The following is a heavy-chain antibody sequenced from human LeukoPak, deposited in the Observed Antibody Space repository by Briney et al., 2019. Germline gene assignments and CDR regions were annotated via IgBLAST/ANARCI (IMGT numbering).Heavy chain of an antibody. CDR3: SRTNMVRGVRHPRYYYMDV. D-gene: IGHD3-10*01. Sequence: SETLSLTCAVYGGSFSGYYWSWIRQPPGKGLEWIGEINHSGGTNYNPSLKSRGTISVATSHNQSSLKLSSVTAADTAVYYCSRTNMVRGVRHPRYYYMDVWGKGTTVTISS. J-gene: IGHJ6*03. CDR1: GGSFSGYY. CDR2: INHSGGT. V-gene: IGHV4-34*01.